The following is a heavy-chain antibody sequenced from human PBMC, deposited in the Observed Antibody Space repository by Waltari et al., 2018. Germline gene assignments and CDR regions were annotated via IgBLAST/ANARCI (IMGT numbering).Heavy chain of an antibody. J-gene: IGHJ4*02. CDR2: ISYDGSNK. Sequence: QVQLVESGGGVVQPGRSLRLSCAASGFTFSSYAMHWVRQAPGKVLECGAVISYDGSNKYYADSVQSRFTISIDNSKNTLYLQMNSLRAEDTAVYYCARESEGYYYFDYWGQGTLVTVSS. CDR1: GFTFSSYA. V-gene: IGHV3-30-3*01. CDR3: ARESEGYYYFDY. D-gene: IGHD3-22*01.